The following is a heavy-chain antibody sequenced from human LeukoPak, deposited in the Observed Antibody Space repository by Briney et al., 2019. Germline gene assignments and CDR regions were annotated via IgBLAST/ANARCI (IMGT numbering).Heavy chain of an antibody. D-gene: IGHD3-10*01. J-gene: IGHJ4*02. CDR1: GFSLRTSGVG. V-gene: IGHV2-5*02. CDR3: AHRGSYYYGSGSYYSFDY. CDR2: IYWDDDK. Sequence: SGPTLVHPTQTLTLTCTFSGFSLRTSGVGVGWIRQPPGKALEWLALIYWDDDKRYSPSLKSRITITQDTSNNQVVLTMTNMDPVDTATYYCAHRGSYYYGSGSYYSFDYWGQGTLVTVSS.